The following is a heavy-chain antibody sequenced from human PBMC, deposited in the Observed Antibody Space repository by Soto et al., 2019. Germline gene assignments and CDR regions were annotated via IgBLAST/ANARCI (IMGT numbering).Heavy chain of an antibody. CDR2: ISGSGGTT. D-gene: IGHD4-17*01. V-gene: IGHV3-23*01. Sequence: EVQLLQSGGGVVQPGGSLRLSCAASGFTFSSYVMTWVRQAPGKGLEWVSAISGSGGTTYHADSVKGRVTISRDNSKNTLYLQMNSLRAEDTAIYYCAKDYVGDYGSFDYWGQGTLVTVSS. CDR3: AKDYVGDYGSFDY. CDR1: GFTFSSYV. J-gene: IGHJ4*02.